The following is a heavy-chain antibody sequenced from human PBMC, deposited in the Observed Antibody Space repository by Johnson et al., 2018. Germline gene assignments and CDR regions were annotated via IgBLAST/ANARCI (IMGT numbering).Heavy chain of an antibody. V-gene: IGHV5-51*01. D-gene: IGHD5-24*01. J-gene: IGHJ6*02. Sequence: VQLVQSGAEVKKPGESLKISCKGSGYSFTSYWIAWVRQMPEKGLEWMGIIYPGDSDTRYSPSFQGQVTISADKSINTAYLQWSSLKASDTAMYYCARHGRDGYNNYYYYGMDVWGQGTTVTVYS. CDR1: GYSFTSYW. CDR3: ARHGRDGYNNYYYYGMDV. CDR2: IYPGDSDT.